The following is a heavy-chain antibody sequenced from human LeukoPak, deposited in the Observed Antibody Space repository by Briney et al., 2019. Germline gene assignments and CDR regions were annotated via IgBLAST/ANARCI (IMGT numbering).Heavy chain of an antibody. J-gene: IGHJ6*03. CDR3: ARAVTTVTKERYYYYYYYMDV. V-gene: IGHV4-34*01. CDR2: IYYSGST. Sequence: SETLSLTCAVYGGSFSGYYWSWIRQPPGKGLEWIGSIYYSGSTYYNPSLKSRVTISVDTSKNQFSLKLSSVTAADTAVYYCARAVTTVTKERYYYYYYYMDVWGKGTTVTVSS. CDR1: GGSFSGYY. D-gene: IGHD4-17*01.